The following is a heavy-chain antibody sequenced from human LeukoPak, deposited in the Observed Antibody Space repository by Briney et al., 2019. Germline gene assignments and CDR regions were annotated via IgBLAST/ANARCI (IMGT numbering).Heavy chain of an antibody. D-gene: IGHD2-15*01. Sequence: PGGSLRLSCAASGFTFSSYSMNWVRQAPGKGLEWISYISSSSSTIYYADSVKGRFTIFRDNAKNSLFLQMDSLRVEDTAMYYCARVDCSGGSCYSSLDYWGQGTLITVSS. J-gene: IGHJ4*02. CDR3: ARVDCSGGSCYSSLDY. CDR1: GFTFSSYS. CDR2: ISSSSSTI. V-gene: IGHV3-48*01.